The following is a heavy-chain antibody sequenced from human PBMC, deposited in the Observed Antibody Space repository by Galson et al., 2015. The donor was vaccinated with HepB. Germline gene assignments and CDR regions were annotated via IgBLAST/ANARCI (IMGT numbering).Heavy chain of an antibody. J-gene: IGHJ6*02. CDR1: GYTFTGYY. Sequence: SVKVSCKASGYTFTGYYMHWVRQAPGQGLEWMGWINPNSGGTNYAQKFQGRVTMTRDTSISTAYMELSRLRSDDTAVYYCARAGGPYDILTGSYYYGMDVWGQGTTVTVSS. CDR2: INPNSGGT. V-gene: IGHV1-2*02. CDR3: ARAGGPYDILTGSYYYGMDV. D-gene: IGHD3-9*01.